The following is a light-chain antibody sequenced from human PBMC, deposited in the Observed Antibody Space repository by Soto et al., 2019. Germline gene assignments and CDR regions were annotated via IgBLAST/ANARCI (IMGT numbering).Light chain of an antibody. J-gene: IGKJ4*01. V-gene: IGKV3-15*01. CDR3: QQYADWPFT. CDR2: KTS. Sequence: IVMTQSPATVSVSPGESASLSCRASRTIGTNLGWYQQKPGQAPRLLIPKTSTRAPGVPARFSGSGSGTEFTLTITSLQSEDIAVYYCQQYADWPFTVGGGTKVDIK. CDR1: RTIGTN.